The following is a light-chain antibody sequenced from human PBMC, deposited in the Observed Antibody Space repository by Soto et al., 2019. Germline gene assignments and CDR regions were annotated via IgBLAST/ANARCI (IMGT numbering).Light chain of an antibody. CDR2: GAA. V-gene: IGKV3-15*01. CDR3: QHYNNWPRT. CDR1: QSVGTN. J-gene: IGKJ1*01. Sequence: EIVMTQSPVILSVSPGERATLSCRASQSVGTNLAWYQQKPGQAPRLLISGAATRATGIPARFSGRGSGTEFTLTVSSLQSEDFAVYYCQHYNNWPRTFGQGTKVEIK.